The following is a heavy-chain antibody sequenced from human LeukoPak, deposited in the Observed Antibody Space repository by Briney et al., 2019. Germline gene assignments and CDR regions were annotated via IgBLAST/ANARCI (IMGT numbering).Heavy chain of an antibody. Sequence: SETLSLTCTVSGGSISSYYWSWIRQPPAKGLEWIGYIYYSGSTNYNPSLKSRVTISVDTSKNQFSLKLSSVTAADTAVYYCASGPGNYYDSSGYYDYWGQGTLVTASS. V-gene: IGHV4-59*08. CDR3: ASGPGNYYDSSGYYDY. CDR1: GGSISSYY. CDR2: IYYSGST. J-gene: IGHJ4*02. D-gene: IGHD3-22*01.